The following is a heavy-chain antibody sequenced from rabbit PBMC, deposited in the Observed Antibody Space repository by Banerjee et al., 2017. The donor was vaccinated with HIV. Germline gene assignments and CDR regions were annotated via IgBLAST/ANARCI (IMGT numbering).Heavy chain of an antibody. V-gene: IGHV1S40*01. CDR3: ARDGSSSDMDYYFTL. Sequence: QSLEESGGDLVKPGASLTLTCTASGFSFSSSYYMCWVRQAPGKGLEWIACITVGSSGRTYYANWAKGRFTISKTSSTTVTLQMTSLTAADTATYFCARDGSSSDMDYYFTLWGPGTLVTVS. CDR1: GFSFSSSYY. J-gene: IGHJ4*01. D-gene: IGHD1-1*01. CDR2: ITVGSSGRT.